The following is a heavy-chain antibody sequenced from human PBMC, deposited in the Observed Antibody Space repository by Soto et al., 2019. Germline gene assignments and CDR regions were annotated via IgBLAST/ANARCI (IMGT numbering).Heavy chain of an antibody. CDR3: ARKDGYSDYYYYGMDV. CDR2: IWYDGSNK. J-gene: IGHJ6*02. V-gene: IGHV3-33*01. Sequence: PGGSLRLSCAASGFTFSSYGMHWVRQAPGKGLEWVAVIWYDGSNKYYADSVKGRFTISRDNAKNSLYLQMDSLRDEDTAVYYCARKDGYSDYYYYGMDVWGQGTTVTVSS. D-gene: IGHD5-18*01. CDR1: GFTFSSYG.